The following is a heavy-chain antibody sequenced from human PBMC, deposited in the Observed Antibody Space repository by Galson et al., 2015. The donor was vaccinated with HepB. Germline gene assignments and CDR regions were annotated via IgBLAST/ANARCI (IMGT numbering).Heavy chain of an antibody. D-gene: IGHD3-10*01. V-gene: IGHV1-69*13. CDR2: IIPIFGIA. CDR3: ARGDSGYEEGYYYYGMDV. Sequence: SVKVSCKASGGTFSSYAISWVRQAPGQGLEWMGGIIPIFGIANYAQKFQGRVTITADESTSTAYMELSSLRSEDTAGYYCARGDSGYEEGYYYYGMDVWGQGTTVTVSS. J-gene: IGHJ6*02. CDR1: GGTFSSYA.